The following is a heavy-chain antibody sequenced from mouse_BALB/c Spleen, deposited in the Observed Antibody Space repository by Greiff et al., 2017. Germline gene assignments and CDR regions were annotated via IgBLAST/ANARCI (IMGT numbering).Heavy chain of an antibody. CDR2: ISSGGST. D-gene: IGHD1-2*01. J-gene: IGHJ4*01. Sequence: EVHLVESGGGLVKPGGSLKLSCAASGFTFSSYAMSWVRQTPEKRLEWVASISSGGSTYYPDSVKGRFTISRDNARNILYLQMSSLRSEDTAMYYCARGTTAYYYAMDYWGQGTSVTVSS. CDR1: GFTFSSYA. V-gene: IGHV5-6-5*01. CDR3: ARGTTAYYYAMDY.